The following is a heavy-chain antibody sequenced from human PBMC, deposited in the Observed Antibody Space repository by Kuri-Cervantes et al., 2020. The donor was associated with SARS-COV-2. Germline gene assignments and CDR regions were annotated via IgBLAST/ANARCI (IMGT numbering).Heavy chain of an antibody. V-gene: IGHV3-33*01. D-gene: IGHD3-10*01. CDR2: IWYDGSNK. J-gene: IGHJ5*02. CDR3: ARDTPTLVRGVVSDRWLDP. Sequence: GGSLRLSCEGSGFMFTTYAMHWVRQAPGKGLEWVAVIWYDGSNKSYADSVKGRFTISRDNSKNTLYLQINSLRGKDTAVYYCARDTPTLVRGVVSDRWLDPWGQGTLVTVSS. CDR1: GFMFTTYA.